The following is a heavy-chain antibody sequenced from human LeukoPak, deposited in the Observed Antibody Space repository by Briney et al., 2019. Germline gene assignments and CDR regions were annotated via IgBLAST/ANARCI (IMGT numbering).Heavy chain of an antibody. CDR3: AMVRGVGEIIDY. D-gene: IGHD3-10*01. Sequence: SQTLSLTCTVSGGSISSGDYYWSWIRQPPGKGLEWIGYIYYSGSTNYNPSLKSRVTISVDTSKNQFSLKLSSVTAADTAVYYCAMVRGVGEIIDYWGQGTLVTVSS. CDR1: GGSISSGDYY. J-gene: IGHJ4*02. CDR2: IYYSGST. V-gene: IGHV4-30-4*01.